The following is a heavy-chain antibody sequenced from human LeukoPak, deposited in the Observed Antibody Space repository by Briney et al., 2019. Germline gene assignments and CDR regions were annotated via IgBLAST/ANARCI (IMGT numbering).Heavy chain of an antibody. D-gene: IGHD3-22*01. CDR2: IYYYRSL. CDR3: ATFTYYYDSSGYYKPYYFDY. CDR1: GRPISSSSYY. V-gene: IGHV4-39*01. Sequence: AETLSLPCTVSGRPISSSSYYWRWICQPAGEVVLWLGCIYYYRSLYYIPSLKIRVTLSVDTSKNQFSLKLSTVTAADTAVYYCATFTYYYDSSGYYKPYYFDYWGQGTLVTVSS. J-gene: IGHJ4*02.